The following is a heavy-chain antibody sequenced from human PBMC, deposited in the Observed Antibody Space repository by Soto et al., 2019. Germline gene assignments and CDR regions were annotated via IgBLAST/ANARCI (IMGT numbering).Heavy chain of an antibody. J-gene: IGHJ4*02. CDR3: VRVVSIPGYPDH. CDR2: IDPIVDTS. D-gene: IGHD5-12*01. Sequence: QVQLVQSGAEVRQPASSVKVSCKTSGGTFSSYAISWVRQAPGQGLEWMGGIDPIVDTSTYAQKFEGRVTITADESTSKGNMELSSLRSDETAVYYCVRVVSIPGYPDHWGQGTMVTVSS. CDR1: GGTFSSYA. V-gene: IGHV1-69*12.